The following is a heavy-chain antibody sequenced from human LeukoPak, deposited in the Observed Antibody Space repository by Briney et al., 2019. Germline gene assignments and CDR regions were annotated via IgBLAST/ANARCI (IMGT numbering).Heavy chain of an antibody. CDR2: INTNTGNP. Sequence: ASVKVSCNASGYTFTSYAMNWVRQAPGQGLEWMGWINTNTGNPTYAQGFTGRFVFSLDTSVSTAYLQISSLKAEDTAVYYCARETTVAKTCWFDPWRQGTLVTVSS. J-gene: IGHJ5*02. D-gene: IGHD4-23*01. CDR1: GYTFTSYA. V-gene: IGHV7-4-1*02. CDR3: ARETTVAKTCWFDP.